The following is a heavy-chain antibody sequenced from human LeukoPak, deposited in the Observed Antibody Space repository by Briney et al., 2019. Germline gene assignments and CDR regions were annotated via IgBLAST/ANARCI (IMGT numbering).Heavy chain of an antibody. D-gene: IGHD5-18*01. CDR1: GFTVSSNY. CDR3: ATRTHGYSYGTFDY. J-gene: IGHJ4*02. Sequence: GGSLRLSCAASGFTVSSNYMSWVHQAPGKGLEWVSALYSGGNTYYADSVRGRFTISRDNSKNTLLLQMNSLRAEDTAVYYCATRTHGYSYGTFDYWGQGTLVTVSS. V-gene: IGHV3-53*01. CDR2: LYSGGNT.